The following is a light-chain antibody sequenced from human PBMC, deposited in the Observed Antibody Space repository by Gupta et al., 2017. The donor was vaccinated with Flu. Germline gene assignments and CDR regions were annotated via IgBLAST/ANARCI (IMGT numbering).Light chain of an antibody. Sequence: QLVLTQSPSASASLGAPIKLTCTLSSGHSSYAIAWHQQQPEKGPRYLMKVSRDGSHSNGDVIPDRFSGSSSGAERYLTISSLQSEDEADYYCQTWGTGIHVVFGGGTKLTVL. V-gene: IGLV4-69*01. CDR3: QTWGTGIHVV. CDR1: SGHSSYA. CDR2: VSRDGSH. J-gene: IGLJ2*01.